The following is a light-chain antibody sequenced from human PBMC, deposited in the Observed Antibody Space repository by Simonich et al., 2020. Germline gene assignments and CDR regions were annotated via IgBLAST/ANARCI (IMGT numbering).Light chain of an antibody. J-gene: IGKJ1*01. CDR1: QSLLHSDGKTY. CDR3: MQSIQLPWT. V-gene: IGKV2D-29*02. CDR2: EGA. Sequence: DIVMTQTPLSLSVTPGQPASISCKSSQSLLHSDGKTYLYWYLQKPGQSPQLLISEGANRCSGVPDRFSGSGSGTDFTLKISRVEAEDVGVYYCMQSIQLPWTFGQGTKVEIK.